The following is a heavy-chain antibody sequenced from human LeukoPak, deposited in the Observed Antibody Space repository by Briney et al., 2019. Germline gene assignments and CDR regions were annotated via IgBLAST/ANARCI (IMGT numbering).Heavy chain of an antibody. D-gene: IGHD6-25*01. J-gene: IGHJ4*02. CDR1: GLTFSRYA. V-gene: IGHV3-21*06. CDR3: ATGLSGWTYFDY. Sequence: GGSLRLSCAASGLTFSRYAVNWVRQAPGKGLEWVSSISSTSSYINYAGSVRGRFTISRDDAKNSLYLQMNSLRVEDTAIYYCATGLSGWTYFDYWGQGTLVTVSS. CDR2: ISSTSSYI.